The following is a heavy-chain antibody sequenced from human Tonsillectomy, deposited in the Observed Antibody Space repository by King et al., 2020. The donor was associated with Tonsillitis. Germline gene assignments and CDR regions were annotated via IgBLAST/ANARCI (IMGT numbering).Heavy chain of an antibody. CDR3: AKAGEISIFGVDKNWFDP. V-gene: IGHV3-30*18. CDR2: VSFDGSNK. Sequence: VQLVESGGGVVQPGRSRRLSCATSGFTFSRYGMHWVRQAPGKGLEWVAIVSFDGSNKNYADSLKGRFTISRDNSKNTVYLQMDSLRVEDTAVYFCAKAGEISIFGVDKNWFDPWGQGTLVTVSS. CDR1: GFTFSRYG. D-gene: IGHD3-3*01. J-gene: IGHJ5*02.